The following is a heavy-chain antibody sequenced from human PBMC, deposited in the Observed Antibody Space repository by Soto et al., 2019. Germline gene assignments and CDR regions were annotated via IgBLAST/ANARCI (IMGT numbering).Heavy chain of an antibody. Sequence: EVQLLESGGGLVQPGQSVRLSCEASGFTFSSYAMTWVRQAPGKGLEWVSGISGSGDSTYYADSVKGRFTISRDNSKNTLYFQMISLQAEDMAVYYCANWAQCCNSTSSFIEDCGQGTLVTVSS. J-gene: IGHJ4*02. CDR2: ISGSGDST. D-gene: IGHD2-2*01. CDR1: GFTFSSYA. CDR3: ANWAQCCNSTSSFIED. V-gene: IGHV3-23*01.